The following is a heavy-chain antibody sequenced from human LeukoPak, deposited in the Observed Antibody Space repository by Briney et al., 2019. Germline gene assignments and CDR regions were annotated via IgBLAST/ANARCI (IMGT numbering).Heavy chain of an antibody. CDR2: ISSSSSTI. CDR3: AGSWSPYDAFDI. V-gene: IGHV3-48*01. CDR1: GFTFSSYS. Sequence: GGSLRLSCAASGFTFSSYSMNWVRQAPGKGLEWVSCISSSSSTIYYADSVKGRFTISRDNAKNSLYLQMNSLRAEDTAVYYCAGSWSPYDAFDIWGQGTMVSVSS. D-gene: IGHD6-13*01. J-gene: IGHJ3*02.